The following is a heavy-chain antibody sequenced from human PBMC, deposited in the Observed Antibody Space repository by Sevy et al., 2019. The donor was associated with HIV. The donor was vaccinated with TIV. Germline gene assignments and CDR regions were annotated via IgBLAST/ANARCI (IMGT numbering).Heavy chain of an antibody. Sequence: GGSLRLSCAASGFTFSSFSMNWVRQAPGKTLEWISYISSSGSSIYYADSVKGRFSISRDNAKRSLYLQMNSLRDEDTAVYYCARASSPYCGGDYLYAFNIWGQGTMVTVSS. D-gene: IGHD2-21*02. J-gene: IGHJ3*02. V-gene: IGHV3-48*02. CDR2: ISSSGSSI. CDR3: ARASSPYCGGDYLYAFNI. CDR1: GFTFSSFS.